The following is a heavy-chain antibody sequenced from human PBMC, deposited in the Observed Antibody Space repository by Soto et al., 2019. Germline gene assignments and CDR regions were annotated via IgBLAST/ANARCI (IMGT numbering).Heavy chain of an antibody. Sequence: PSETLCLTCTVSGGSISGDSYYWSWIRQPPGKGLEWIGEINHSGSTNYNPSLKSRVTISVDTSKNQFSLKLSSVTAADTAVYYCARGRSKWRGYYYYYYGMDVWGQGTTVTVSS. CDR3: ARGRSKWRGYYYYYYGMDV. CDR1: GGSISGDSYY. V-gene: IGHV4-39*07. J-gene: IGHJ6*02. CDR2: INHSGST. D-gene: IGHD2-8*01.